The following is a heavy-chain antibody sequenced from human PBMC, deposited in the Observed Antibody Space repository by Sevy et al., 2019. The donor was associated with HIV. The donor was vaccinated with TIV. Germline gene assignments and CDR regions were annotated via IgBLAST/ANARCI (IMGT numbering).Heavy chain of an antibody. J-gene: IGHJ4*02. CDR1: GGTFSSYA. D-gene: IGHD2-21*02. V-gene: IGHV1-69*13. Sequence: ASVKVSCKASGGTFSSYAISWVRQAPGQGLEWMGGIIPIFCTANYAQKFQGRVTITADESTSTAYMELSSLRSEDTAVYYCARADPARTVVTPGYFDYWGQGTLVTVSS. CDR2: IIPIFCTA. CDR3: ARADPARTVVTPGYFDY.